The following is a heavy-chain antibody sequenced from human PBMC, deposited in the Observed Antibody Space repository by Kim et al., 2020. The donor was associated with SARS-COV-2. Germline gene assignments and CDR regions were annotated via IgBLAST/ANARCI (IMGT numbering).Heavy chain of an antibody. Sequence: SETLSLTCTVSGVSVSSGSYYWSWIRQPPGKGLEWIGDIYYSGSTNYNPSLKSRVTISVDTSKNQFSLKLSSGTAADTAVYYCASDRARWLRLMREYFD. CDR1: GVSVSSGSYY. CDR2: IYYSGST. J-gene: IGHJ4*01. D-gene: IGHD5-12*01. V-gene: IGHV4-61*01. CDR3: ASDRARWLRLMREYFD.